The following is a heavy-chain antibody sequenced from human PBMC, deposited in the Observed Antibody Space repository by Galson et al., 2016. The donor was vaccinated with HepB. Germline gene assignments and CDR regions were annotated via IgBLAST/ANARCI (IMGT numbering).Heavy chain of an antibody. V-gene: IGHV3-30*03. CDR2: ISFVESDK. Sequence: SLRLSCAVSGFTFSSYPMRWVRQAPGKGLEWVAVISFVESDKYYADFVKGRFTISRDNSKNTLYLQMNSLRAEDTAVYYCARVRGRRGPAALDYWGQGTRVTVSS. J-gene: IGHJ4*02. CDR1: GFTFSSYP. CDR3: ARVRGRRGPAALDY. D-gene: IGHD2-2*01.